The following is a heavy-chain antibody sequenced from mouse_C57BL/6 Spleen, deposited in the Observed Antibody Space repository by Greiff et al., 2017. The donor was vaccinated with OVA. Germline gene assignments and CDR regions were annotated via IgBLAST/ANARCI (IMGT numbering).Heavy chain of an antibody. D-gene: IGHD1-1*01. CDR3: ARGEIYYYGSSYKGIDY. Sequence: QVQLQQPGAELVRPGSSVKLSCKASGYTFTSYWMHWVKQRPIQGLEWIGNIDPSDSETHYNQKFKDKATLTVAKSSSTAYMQLSSLTSEDSAVYYGARGEIYYYGSSYKGIDYWGQGTTLTVSS. J-gene: IGHJ2*01. CDR1: GYTFTSYW. CDR2: IDPSDSET. V-gene: IGHV1-52*01.